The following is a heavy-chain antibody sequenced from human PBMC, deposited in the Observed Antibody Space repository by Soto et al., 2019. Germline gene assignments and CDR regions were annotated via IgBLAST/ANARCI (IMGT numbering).Heavy chain of an antibody. Sequence: QVQLVESGGGVVQPGRSLRLSCSASGCNFGHYAMHWVRQAPGKGLEWVAALSFDRSNEYYADSLRGRFTISRDNSKNTLYLQMNSLRAEDTAVYYCARVEYSFGTPFLDYWGQGTLVTVSS. D-gene: IGHD3-16*01. J-gene: IGHJ4*02. CDR1: GCNFGHYA. CDR3: ARVEYSFGTPFLDY. CDR2: LSFDRSNE. V-gene: IGHV3-30-3*01.